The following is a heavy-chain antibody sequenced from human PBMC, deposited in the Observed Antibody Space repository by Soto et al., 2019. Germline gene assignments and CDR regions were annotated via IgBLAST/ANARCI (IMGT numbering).Heavy chain of an antibody. J-gene: IGHJ4*02. D-gene: IGHD6-19*01. CDR3: TGRSDSGWYEEHF. CDR1: NDSIRSGTYY. V-gene: IGHV4-39*01. CDR2: LSYLGTT. Sequence: PSETLSLTCTVSNDSIRSGTYYWAWIRQPPGRGLEWIGSLSYLGTTDYNPSLKSRVTISKDASKNQFSLKLTSMTAADTAVYCATGRSDSGWYEEHFWGQVTLVTVSS.